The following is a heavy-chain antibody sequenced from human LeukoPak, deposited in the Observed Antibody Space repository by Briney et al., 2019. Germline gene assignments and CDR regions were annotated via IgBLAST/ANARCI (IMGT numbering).Heavy chain of an antibody. CDR2: IYPGDSDT. J-gene: IGHJ4*01. D-gene: IGHD5-18*01. CDR3: ARTVDTAMVPSLDY. Sequence: GESLKISCKGSGYSFTIYWIGWVRQVPGKGLEWMGIIYPGDSDTRYSPSFQGQVTISADKSISTAYLQWSSLKASDTAMYYCARTVDTAMVPSLDYWVHGTLVTVSS. V-gene: IGHV5-51*01. CDR1: GYSFTIYW.